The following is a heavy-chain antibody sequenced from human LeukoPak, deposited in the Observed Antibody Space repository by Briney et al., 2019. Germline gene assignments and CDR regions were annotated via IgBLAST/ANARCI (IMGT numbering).Heavy chain of an antibody. V-gene: IGHV3-30*04. CDR2: ISYDGSNK. J-gene: IGHJ4*02. Sequence: PGGSLRLSCAASGFTFSSYAMHWVRQAPGKGLEWVAVISYDGSNKYYADSVKGRFTISRDNSKNTLYLQMNSLRAEDTAVYYFARDPVTAIGYFDYWGQGTLVTVSS. CDR1: GFTFSSYA. D-gene: IGHD2-21*02. CDR3: ARDPVTAIGYFDY.